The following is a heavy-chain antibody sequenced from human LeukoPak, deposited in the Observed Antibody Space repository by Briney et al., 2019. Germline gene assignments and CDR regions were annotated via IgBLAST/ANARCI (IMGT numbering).Heavy chain of an antibody. V-gene: IGHV4-4*07. CDR2: IYTSGAT. J-gene: IGHJ4*02. Sequence: SETLSLTRTVSGDSMSSYYWSWIRQAAGKGLEWIGRIYTSGATSYNPSLKSRVTMSVDTSKNQFSLKLTSVTAADTAVYYCARSYDISGYSVGFDYWGQGTLVTVSS. D-gene: IGHD3-22*01. CDR3: ARSYDISGYSVGFDY. CDR1: GDSMSSYY.